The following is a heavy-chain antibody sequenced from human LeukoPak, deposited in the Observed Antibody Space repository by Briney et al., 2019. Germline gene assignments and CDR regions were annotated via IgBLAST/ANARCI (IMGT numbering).Heavy chain of an antibody. CDR2: ISSSSSYT. CDR1: GFTFSDYY. J-gene: IGHJ6*02. D-gene: IGHD3-10*02. Sequence: PGGSLRLSCAASGFTFSDYYMSWIRQAPGKGLEWVSYISSSSSYTNYADSVKGRFTISRDNAKKSLFLQMNSLRAEDTALYYCAKDLHYYVAMDVWGQGTAVTVSS. V-gene: IGHV3-11*05. CDR3: AKDLHYYVAMDV.